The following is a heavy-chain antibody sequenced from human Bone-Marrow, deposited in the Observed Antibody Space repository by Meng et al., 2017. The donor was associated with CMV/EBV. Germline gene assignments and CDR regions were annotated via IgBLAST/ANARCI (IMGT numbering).Heavy chain of an antibody. J-gene: IGHJ3*02. CDR1: GYSISSGYY. V-gene: IGHV4-38-2*02. CDR2: IYHRGST. CDR3: ARACGGDCANDAFDI. D-gene: IGHD2-21*01. Sequence: SETLSLTCTVSGYSISSGYYWGWIRQPPGKGLEWIGSIYHRGSTYYTPSLKSRVTISVDTSKNQFTLKLSSVTAADTAVYYCARACGGDCANDAFDIWGQGTMVTVSS.